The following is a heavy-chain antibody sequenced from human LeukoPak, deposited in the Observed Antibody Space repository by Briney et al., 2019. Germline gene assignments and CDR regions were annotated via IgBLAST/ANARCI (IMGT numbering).Heavy chain of an antibody. J-gene: IGHJ4*02. CDR3: AKVLARIAAAADFDY. V-gene: IGHV3-23*01. D-gene: IGHD6-13*01. CDR1: GFTFSSYA. CDR2: ISGSGGST. Sequence: TGGSLRLSCAASGFTFSSYAMSWVRQAPGKGLEWVSAISGSGGSTYYADSVKGRFTISRDNSKNTLYLQMNSLRAEDTAVYYCAKVLARIAAAADFDYWGQGTLVTVSS.